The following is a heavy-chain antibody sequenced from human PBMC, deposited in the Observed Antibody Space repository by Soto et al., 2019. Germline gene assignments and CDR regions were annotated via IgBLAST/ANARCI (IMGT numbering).Heavy chain of an antibody. CDR3: ASRPPLRTGGGYGMDV. J-gene: IGHJ6*02. D-gene: IGHD3-3*01. CDR2: IYYSGST. Sequence: SETLSLTFTVSGGSISSGGYYWSWIRQHPGKGLEWIGYIYYSGSTYYNPSLKSRVTISVDTSKNQFSLKLSSVTAADTAVYYCASRPPLRTGGGYGMDVWGQGTTVTVSS. V-gene: IGHV4-31*03. CDR1: GGSISSGGYY.